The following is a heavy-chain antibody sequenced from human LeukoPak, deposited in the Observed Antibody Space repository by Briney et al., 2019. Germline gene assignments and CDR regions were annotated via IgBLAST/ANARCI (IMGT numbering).Heavy chain of an antibody. CDR3: ARDQYRGTTVVTPGPFDI. J-gene: IGHJ3*02. CDR1: GFTFSSYA. Sequence: GGSLRLSCAASGFTFSSYAMHWVRQAPGKGLEYVSAISSNGGSTYYANSVKGRFTISRDNSMNTLYLQMGSLRAEDMAVYYCARDQYRGTTVVTPGPFDIWGQGTMVTVSS. CDR2: ISSNGGST. D-gene: IGHD4-23*01. V-gene: IGHV3-64*01.